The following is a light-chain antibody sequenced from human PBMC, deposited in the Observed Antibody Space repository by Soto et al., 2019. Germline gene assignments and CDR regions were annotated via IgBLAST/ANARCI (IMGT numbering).Light chain of an antibody. V-gene: IGKV1-5*01. CDR1: QTISDF. Sequence: DIQMAQSPSTLSASLGDRVTITCRASQTISDFLAWYQQKPGKAPKLLIYDASSLESGVPSRFSGSGSATEFTLTISSLQPDDFATYYCQQYNNYWTFGQGTKV. J-gene: IGKJ1*01. CDR2: DAS. CDR3: QQYNNYWT.